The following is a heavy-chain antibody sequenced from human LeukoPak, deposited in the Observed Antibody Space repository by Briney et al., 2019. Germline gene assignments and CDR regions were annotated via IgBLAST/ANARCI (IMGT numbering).Heavy chain of an antibody. CDR3: ARRGLNYYDSSGYSWDFDY. CDR2: IYPGDSDT. V-gene: IGHV5-51*01. J-gene: IGHJ4*02. Sequence: GESLKISCKGSGYGFTSYWIGWVRQMPGKGLEWMGIIYPGDSDTRYSPSFQGQVTISADKSISTAYLQWSSLKASDTAMYYCARRGLNYYDSSGYSWDFDYWGQGTLVTVSS. D-gene: IGHD3-22*01. CDR1: GYGFTSYW.